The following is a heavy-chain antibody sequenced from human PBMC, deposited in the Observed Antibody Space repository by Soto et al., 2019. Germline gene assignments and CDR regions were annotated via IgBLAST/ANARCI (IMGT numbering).Heavy chain of an antibody. CDR3: ARDHSLNLAY. J-gene: IGHJ4*02. CDR2: ISVYSGNT. V-gene: IGHV1-18*01. Sequence: QVRLVQSGAEVNQAGASVKVSCKTPSDTFINYAISWVRQAPGQGLEWMGSISVYSGNTNYAQKFQGRVTMTTDTSTRTAYMEVRSLRFVDTAVYYCARDHSLNLAYWGQGTLVTVPS. D-gene: IGHD6-13*01. CDR1: SDTFINYA.